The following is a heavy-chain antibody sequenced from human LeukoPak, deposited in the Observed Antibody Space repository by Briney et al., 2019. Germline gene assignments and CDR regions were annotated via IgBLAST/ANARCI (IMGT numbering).Heavy chain of an antibody. CDR2: IYTGDSTA. D-gene: IGHD1-1*01. Sequence: GESLMISCEGSGYSFNTYWIGWVRPTAGKGVEWMGIIYTGDSTAKYSPSFQGQVTFSADKSISTAYLQWNSLTASDTAMYYCARHSPLNGNSFDFWGQGTLVTVSS. CDR1: GYSFNTYW. J-gene: IGHJ4*02. CDR3: ARHSPLNGNSFDF. V-gene: IGHV5-51*01.